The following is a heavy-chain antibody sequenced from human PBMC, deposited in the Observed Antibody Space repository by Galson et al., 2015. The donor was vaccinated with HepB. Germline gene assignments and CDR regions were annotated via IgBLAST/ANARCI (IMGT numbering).Heavy chain of an antibody. CDR1: GGTFSSYA. CDR3: ARIMREASGWELRRGSYAFDI. V-gene: IGHV1-69*10. J-gene: IGHJ3*02. Sequence: SVKVSCKASGGTFSSYAISWVRQAPGQGLEWMGGIIPILGIANYAQKFQGRVTITADKSTSTAYMELSSLRSEDTAVYYCARIMREASGWELRRGSYAFDIWGQGTMVTVSS. CDR2: IIPILGIA. D-gene: IGHD1-26*01.